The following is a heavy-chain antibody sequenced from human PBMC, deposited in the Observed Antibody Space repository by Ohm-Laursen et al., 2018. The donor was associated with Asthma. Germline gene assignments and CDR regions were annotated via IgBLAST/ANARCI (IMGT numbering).Heavy chain of an antibody. CDR2: ISTASTFI. D-gene: IGHD6-6*01. J-gene: IGHJ4*02. CDR1: GYTSSRYS. Sequence: SLRLSCAASGYTSSRYSIHWVRQVPGKGLEWVASISTASTFIYYADSVRGRFTTSRDNAKNSVYLQMNSLREEDTAVYYCAKDFYSSSPHPKNFGLWGQGTLVTVSS. CDR3: AKDFYSSSPHPKNFGL. V-gene: IGHV3-21*01.